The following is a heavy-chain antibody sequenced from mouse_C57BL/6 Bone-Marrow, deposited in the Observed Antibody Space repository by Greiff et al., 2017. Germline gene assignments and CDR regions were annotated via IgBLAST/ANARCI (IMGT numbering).Heavy chain of an antibody. D-gene: IGHD2-2*01. Sequence: VQLQQSGAELVKPGASVKLSCTASGFNIKDYYMHWVKQRTEQGLEWIGRIDPEDGETKYDPKFQGKATLTADTSSNTAYLQLSSLTSEDAAVYYCASNGYDGDWFAYWGQGTLVTVSA. CDR3: ASNGYDGDWFAY. CDR2: IDPEDGET. V-gene: IGHV14-2*01. J-gene: IGHJ3*01. CDR1: GFNIKDYY.